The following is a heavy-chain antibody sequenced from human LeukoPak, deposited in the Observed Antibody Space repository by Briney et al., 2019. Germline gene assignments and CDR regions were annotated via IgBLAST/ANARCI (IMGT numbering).Heavy chain of an antibody. Sequence: PSETLSLTCAVYGGSFSGYYWSWIRQLPGKGLEWIGEINHSGSTNYNPSLKSRVTISVDTSKNQFSLKLSSVTAADTAVYYCARGPLPDYWGQGTLVTVSS. J-gene: IGHJ4*02. V-gene: IGHV4-34*01. CDR1: GGSFSGYY. CDR2: INHSGST. CDR3: ARGPLPDY.